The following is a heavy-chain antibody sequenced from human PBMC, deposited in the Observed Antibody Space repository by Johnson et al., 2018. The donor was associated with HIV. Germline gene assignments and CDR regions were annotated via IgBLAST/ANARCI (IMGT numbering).Heavy chain of an antibody. V-gene: IGHV3-66*01. J-gene: IGHJ3*02. Sequence: VQLVESGGGLVQPGGSLRLSCAASGFTVSSNYMSWVRQAPGKGLEWVSVIYSGGSTYYADSVKGRFTISRDNSKNTLYLQMNSLKTEDTAVYYCTTDGQDYYDSSGADAFDIWGQGTMVTVSS. CDR2: IYSGGST. CDR3: TTDGQDYYDSSGADAFDI. D-gene: IGHD3-22*01. CDR1: GFTVSSNY.